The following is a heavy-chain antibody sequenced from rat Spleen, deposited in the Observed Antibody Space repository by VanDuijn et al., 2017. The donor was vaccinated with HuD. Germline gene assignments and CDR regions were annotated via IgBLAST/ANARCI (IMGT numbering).Heavy chain of an antibody. J-gene: IGHJ3*01. Sequence: EVQLVESGGGLVQPGRSLKLSCVASGFTFSDYGMNWIRQAPGKGLEWVAYISSSIGTIYYTDTVKDRFTISRDNAKNPLYLQLSSLRFEETATYYCTTYGGLRNWFAYWGQGTLVTVSS. V-gene: IGHV5-34*01. D-gene: IGHD1-11*01. CDR2: ISSSIGTI. CDR3: TTYGGLRNWFAY. CDR1: GFTFSDYG.